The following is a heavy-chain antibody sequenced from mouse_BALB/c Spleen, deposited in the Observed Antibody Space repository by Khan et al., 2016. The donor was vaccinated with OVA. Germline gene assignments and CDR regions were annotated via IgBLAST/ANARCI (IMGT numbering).Heavy chain of an antibody. J-gene: IGHJ3*01. V-gene: IGHV1S135*01. Sequence: EVQLQQSGPELMKPGASVKISCKASGYSFTTYYIHWVMQSHGKSLEWIGYIDPFSGDTTYNQKFKGKATLTVDKSSSTAYIQLSNLTSEDSAVYFCTRHGYVAWFTYWGQGPLVTVSA. CDR1: GYSFTTYY. CDR3: TRHGYVAWFTY. D-gene: IGHD2-2*01. CDR2: IDPFSGDT.